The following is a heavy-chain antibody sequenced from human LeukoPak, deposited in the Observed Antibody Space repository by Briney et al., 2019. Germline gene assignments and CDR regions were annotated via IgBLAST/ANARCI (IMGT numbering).Heavy chain of an antibody. CDR3: ARLVINLPPYYYYYYGMDV. CDR2: INHSGST. CDR1: GGSFSGYY. D-gene: IGHD3-9*01. J-gene: IGHJ6*02. V-gene: IGHV4-34*01. Sequence: PSETLSLTCAVYGGSFSGYYWSWIRQPPGKGLEWIGEINHSGSTNYNPSLKSRVTISVDTSKNQFSLKLSSVTAADTAVYYCARLVINLPPYYYYYYGMDVWGQGTTVTVSS.